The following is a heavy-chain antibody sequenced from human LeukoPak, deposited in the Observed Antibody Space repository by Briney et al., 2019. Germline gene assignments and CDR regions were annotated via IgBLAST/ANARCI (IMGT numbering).Heavy chain of an antibody. D-gene: IGHD6-19*01. J-gene: IGHJ3*02. V-gene: IGHV1-8*01. CDR1: GYTFTTYE. Sequence: ASVKVSCKASGYTFTTYEIHWVRQATGQGLEWMGWMNPNSGNTGYAQKFHGRVIITRNPSINTAYMELSSLRSDDTAVYYCATSLRRRGGSGRDWAFDIWGQGTMVTVSS. CDR2: MNPNSGNT. CDR3: ATSLRRRGGSGRDWAFDI.